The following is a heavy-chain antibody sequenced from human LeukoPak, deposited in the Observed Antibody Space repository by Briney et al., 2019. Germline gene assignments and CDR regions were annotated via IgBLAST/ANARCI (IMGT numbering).Heavy chain of an antibody. D-gene: IGHD3-10*01. CDR3: ARWRYGSGKYFDY. CDR1: GGSISSGSYY. J-gene: IGHJ4*02. CDR2: IYTSGST. Sequence: SQTLSLTCTVSGGSISSGSYYWSWIRQPAGKGLEWIGRIYTSGSTNYNPSLKSRVTISVDTSKNQFSLKLGSVTAADTAVYYCARWRYGSGKYFDYWGQGTLVTVSS. V-gene: IGHV4-61*02.